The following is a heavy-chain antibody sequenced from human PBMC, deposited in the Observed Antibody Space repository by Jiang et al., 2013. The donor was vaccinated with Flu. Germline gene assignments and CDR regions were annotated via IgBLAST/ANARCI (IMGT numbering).Heavy chain of an antibody. CDR3: VRDRNFYDSDATPLY. Sequence: GAEVKKPGASVKLSCKTSGYTFSTYYIHWVRQAPGQGLEWMGVLNPAGGGTSYSEMFQGRVAMTRDTSTTTAYMELSSLRADDAAVYYCVRDRNFYDSDATPLYWGQGTPVTVSS. V-gene: IGHV1-46*03. J-gene: IGHJ4*02. CDR2: LNPAGGGT. CDR1: GYTFSTYY. D-gene: IGHD3-22*01.